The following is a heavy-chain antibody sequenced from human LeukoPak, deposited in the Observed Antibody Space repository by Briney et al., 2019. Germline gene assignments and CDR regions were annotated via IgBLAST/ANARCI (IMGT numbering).Heavy chain of an antibody. V-gene: IGHV4-39*01. D-gene: IGHD2-2*02. Sequence: KPSETLSLTCTVSGGSISSSSYYWGWIRQPPGKGLEWIGSIYYSGSTYYNPTLKSRVTISVDTSKNQFSLKLSSVTAADTAVYYCAVTKYRPYYMDVWGKGTTVTVSS. CDR1: GGSISSSSYY. J-gene: IGHJ6*03. CDR3: AVTKYRPYYMDV. CDR2: IYYSGST.